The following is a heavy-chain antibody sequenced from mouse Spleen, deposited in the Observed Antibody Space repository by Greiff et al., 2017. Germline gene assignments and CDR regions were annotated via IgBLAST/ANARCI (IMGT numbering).Heavy chain of an antibody. CDR3: AREGTIYDYLAWFAY. CDR2: IHPNSGST. J-gene: IGHJ3*01. D-gene: IGHD2-4*01. CDR1: GYTFTSYW. V-gene: IGHV1-64*01. Sequence: QVQLQQPGAELVKPGASVKLSCKASGYTFTSYWMHWVKQRPGQGLEWIGMIHPNSGSTNYNEKFKSKATLTVDKSSSTAYMLLSSLTSEDSAVYYCAREGTIYDYLAWFAYWGQGTLVTVSA.